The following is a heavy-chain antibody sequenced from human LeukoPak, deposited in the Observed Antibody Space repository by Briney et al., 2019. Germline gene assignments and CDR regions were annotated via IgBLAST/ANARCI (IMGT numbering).Heavy chain of an antibody. D-gene: IGHD2-21*02. CDR2: IIPIFGTA. J-gene: IGHJ3*02. CDR3: AREYCGGDCYSPSGDAFDI. Sequence: ASVKVSCKASRGTFSSYAISWVRQAPGQGLEWMGGIIPIFGTANYAQKFQGRVTITADESTSTAYMELSSLRSEDTAVYYCAREYCGGDCYSPSGDAFDIWGQGTMVTVSS. V-gene: IGHV1-69*13. CDR1: RGTFSSYA.